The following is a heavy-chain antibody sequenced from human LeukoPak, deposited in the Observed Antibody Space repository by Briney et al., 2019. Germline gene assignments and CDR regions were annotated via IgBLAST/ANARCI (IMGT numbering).Heavy chain of an antibody. D-gene: IGHD6-19*01. CDR3: AKVVVAGTHYFDY. Sequence: GGSLRLSCAASVFTFSRYVMHWVRQAPGKGVEWVAVISTDGSQKFYADSVKGRFTVSRDNSKNTLYLQMSSLTAEDTAVYYCAKVVVAGTHYFDYWGQGTLVTVSP. V-gene: IGHV3-30*18. CDR2: ISTDGSQK. J-gene: IGHJ4*02. CDR1: VFTFSRYV.